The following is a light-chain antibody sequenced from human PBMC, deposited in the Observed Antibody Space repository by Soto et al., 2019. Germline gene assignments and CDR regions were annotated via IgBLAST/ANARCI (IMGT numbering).Light chain of an antibody. J-gene: IGKJ2*01. V-gene: IGKV3-20*01. CDR1: QTVRSSY. CDR3: HQYDSPPPVYT. Sequence: EIVLTQSPGTLSLSPGEGATLSCRASQTVRSSYLAWYQQKPGQAPRLLIYGAARRATGIPDRFSGSGSGTDFTLTISSLELEDFAVYYCHQYDSPPPVYTFGQGTKLEIK. CDR2: GAA.